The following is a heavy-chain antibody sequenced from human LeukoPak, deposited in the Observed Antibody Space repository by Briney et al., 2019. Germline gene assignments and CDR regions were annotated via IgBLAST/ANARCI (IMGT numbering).Heavy chain of an antibody. CDR3: AKPSSSSPSSYFDY. J-gene: IGHJ4*02. CDR1: GFTFSSYG. V-gene: IGHV3-30*18. CDR2: ISYDGSNQ. Sequence: GGSLRLSCAASGFTFSSYGMHWVRQAPGKGLEWVAVISYDGSNQYYADSVKGRFTISRGNSKNTLYLQMNSLRAEDTAVYYCAKPSSSSPSSYFDYWGQGTLVTVSS. D-gene: IGHD6-6*01.